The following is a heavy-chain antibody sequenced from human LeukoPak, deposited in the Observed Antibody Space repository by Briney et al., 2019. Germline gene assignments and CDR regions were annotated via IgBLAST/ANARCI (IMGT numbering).Heavy chain of an antibody. V-gene: IGHV4-4*07. J-gene: IGHJ5*02. CDR1: GVSISNYF. CDR3: ARTHCGGGSCDTFDP. D-gene: IGHD2-21*01. Sequence: ASATLSLTCNVFGVSISNYFWSWLRQPAGKGLEWIGRFYASGTTYYNPSLRSRVTLSMDTPKNHFSLKLTSVTAADTAVYYCARTHCGGGSCDTFDPWGQGTLVTVSS. CDR2: FYASGTT.